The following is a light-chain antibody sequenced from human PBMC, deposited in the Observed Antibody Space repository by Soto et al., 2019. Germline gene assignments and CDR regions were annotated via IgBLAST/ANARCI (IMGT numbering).Light chain of an antibody. CDR3: QQYNNWPPWT. J-gene: IGKJ1*01. CDR2: GAS. CDR1: QSVSSN. Sequence: EIMMTQSPATLSVSPGERATLSCRASQSVSSNLAWYQQKPGQAPRLLIYGASIRATGIPARFSGSGSGTEFTLTISSLQSEDFAVYYCQQYNNWPPWTFGQGTKVDIK. V-gene: IGKV3-15*01.